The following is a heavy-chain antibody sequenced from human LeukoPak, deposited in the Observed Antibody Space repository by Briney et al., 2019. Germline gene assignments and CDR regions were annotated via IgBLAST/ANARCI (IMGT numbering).Heavy chain of an antibody. CDR2: INPNSGGT. CDR3: ARTNFTIFGVVIPYYYYYMDV. J-gene: IGHJ6*03. CDR1: GYTFTGYY. V-gene: IGHV1-2*02. Sequence: GASVKVSCKASGYTFTGYYMHWVRQAPGQGLEWMGWINPNSGGTNYAQKFQGRVTITRNTSISTAYMELSSLRSEDTAVYYCARTNFTIFGVVIPYYYYYMDVWGKGTTVTVSS. D-gene: IGHD3-3*01.